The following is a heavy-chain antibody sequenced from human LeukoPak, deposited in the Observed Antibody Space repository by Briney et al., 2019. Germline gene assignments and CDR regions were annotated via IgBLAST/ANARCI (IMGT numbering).Heavy chain of an antibody. V-gene: IGHV3-30*18. CDR2: ISYDGSNK. CDR1: GFTFSSYG. CDR3: AKDLNYDSSGYYYSLWEVKGAFDI. J-gene: IGHJ3*02. Sequence: PGRSLRLSCAASGFTFSSYGIHWVRQGPGKGLEWVAVISYDGSNKYYADSVKDRFTISRDNSKNTLYLQMNSLRAEDTAVYYCAKDLNYDSSGYYYSLWEVKGAFDIWGQGTMVTVSS. D-gene: IGHD3-22*01.